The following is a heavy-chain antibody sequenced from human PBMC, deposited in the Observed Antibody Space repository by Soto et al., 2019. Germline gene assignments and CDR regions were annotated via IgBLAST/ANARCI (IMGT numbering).Heavy chain of an antibody. V-gene: IGHV1-8*01. CDR3: ARGSRPDDAFDI. CDR1: GYTFTSYD. Sequence: ASVKVSCKASGYTFTSYDINWVRQATGQGLEWMGWMNPNSGNTGYAQKFQGRVTMTRNTSISTAYMELSSLRSEDTAVYYCARGSRPDDAFDIWGHGTMVTVSS. CDR2: MNPNSGNT. J-gene: IGHJ3*02.